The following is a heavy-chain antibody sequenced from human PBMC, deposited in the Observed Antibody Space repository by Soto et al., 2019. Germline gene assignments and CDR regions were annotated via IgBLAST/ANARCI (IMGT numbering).Heavy chain of an antibody. CDR3: AKRRLNTITSLSDF. J-gene: IGHJ1*01. CDR2: IKQDGSEK. CDR1: GFTFSSYW. Sequence: GGSLRLSCAASGFTFSSYWMSWVRQAPGKGLEWVANIKQDGSEKYYVDSVKGRFTISRDNAKNSLYLQMNSLRVDDTAIYYCAKRRLNTITSLSDFWGQGVQVTVSS. D-gene: IGHD2-2*01. V-gene: IGHV3-7*03.